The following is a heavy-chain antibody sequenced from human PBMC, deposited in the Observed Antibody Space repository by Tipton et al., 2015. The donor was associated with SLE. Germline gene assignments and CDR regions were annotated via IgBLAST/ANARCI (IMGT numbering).Heavy chain of an antibody. Sequence: TLSLTCTVSGDSINDYYWTWIRQSPGKGLEWIAYMYYGRSSDYNPSLKSRVTISVDTSKNQFSLKLSSVTATDTAVYFCARVGYCSSPTCYSDSFDIWGQGTMVTVSS. V-gene: IGHV4-59*01. J-gene: IGHJ3*02. CDR3: ARVGYCSSPTCYSDSFDI. CDR1: GDSINDYY. CDR2: MYYGRSS. D-gene: IGHD2-2*01.